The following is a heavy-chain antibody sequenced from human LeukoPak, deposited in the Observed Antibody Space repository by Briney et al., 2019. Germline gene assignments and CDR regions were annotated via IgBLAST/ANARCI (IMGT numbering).Heavy chain of an antibody. CDR1: GFTFSTYW. D-gene: IGHD4-23*01. CDR2: IDSDGSIR. CDR3: AKDALTPRWSYAFDY. V-gene: IGHV3-74*01. Sequence: GGSLRLSCAASGFTFSTYWMHWVRQAPGKGLVWVSRIDSDGSIRTYADSVKGRFTISRDNAKNTLYLQMNSLRAEDTAVYYCAKDALTPRWSYAFDYWGQGTLVTVSS. J-gene: IGHJ4*02.